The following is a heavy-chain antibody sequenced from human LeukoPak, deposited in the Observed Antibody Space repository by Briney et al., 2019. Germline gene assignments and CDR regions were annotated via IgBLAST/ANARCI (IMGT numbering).Heavy chain of an antibody. V-gene: IGHV1-24*01. Sequence: GPVKVSCKVSGYTLTELSMHWVRQAPGKGLEWMGGFDPEDGETIYAQKFQGRVTMTEDTSTDTAYMELSSLRSEDTAVYYCARDSWELVAFDIWGQGTMVTVSS. J-gene: IGHJ3*02. CDR1: GYTLTELS. CDR2: FDPEDGET. CDR3: ARDSWELVAFDI. D-gene: IGHD1-26*01.